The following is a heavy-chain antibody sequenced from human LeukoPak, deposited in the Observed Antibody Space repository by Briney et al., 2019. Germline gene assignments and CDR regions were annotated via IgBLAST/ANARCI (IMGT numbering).Heavy chain of an antibody. CDR1: GFTFSSNY. CDR3: ARGSCSGGSCYGDLDY. D-gene: IGHD2-15*01. CDR2: IYSGGST. J-gene: IGHJ4*02. Sequence: GGSLRLSCAASGFTFSSNYMSWVRQAPGKGLEWVSVIYSGGSTYYTDSVKGRFTISRDNSKNTLYLQMNSLRAEDTAVYYCARGSCSGGSCYGDLDYWGQGTLVTVSS. V-gene: IGHV3-66*02.